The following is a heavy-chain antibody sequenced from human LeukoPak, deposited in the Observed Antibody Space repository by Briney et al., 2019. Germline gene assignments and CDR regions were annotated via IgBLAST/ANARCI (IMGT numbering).Heavy chain of an antibody. CDR2: IKQDGSEK. CDR3: ARYYDFFYGMDV. J-gene: IGHJ6*02. V-gene: IGHV3-7*03. D-gene: IGHD3-3*01. CDR1: GFTFSTYT. Sequence: GGSLRLSCAASGFTFSTYTMNWVRQAPGKGLEWVANIKQDGSEKYYVDSVKGRFTISRDNAKNSLYLQMNSLRAEDTAVYYCARYYDFFYGMDVWGQGTTVTVSS.